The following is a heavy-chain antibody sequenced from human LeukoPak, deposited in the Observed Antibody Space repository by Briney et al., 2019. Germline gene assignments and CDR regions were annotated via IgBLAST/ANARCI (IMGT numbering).Heavy chain of an antibody. CDR2: IKQDGSEK. CDR1: GFTFSSYW. D-gene: IGHD5-18*01. J-gene: IGHJ4*02. CDR3: ARAANGYTYGYYY. Sequence: PGGSLRLSCAASGFTFSSYWMSWVRQAPGKGLEWVANIKQDGSEKYYVDSVKGRFTISRDNAKSSLYLQMNSLRAEDTAVYYCARAANGYTYGYYYWGQGTLVTVSS. V-gene: IGHV3-7*01.